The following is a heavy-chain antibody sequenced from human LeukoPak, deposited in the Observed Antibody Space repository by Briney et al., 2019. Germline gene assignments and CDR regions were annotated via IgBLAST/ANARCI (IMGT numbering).Heavy chain of an antibody. Sequence: GGSLRLSCAASGFTFSSYAMSWVRQAPGKGLEWVANIKQDGSEKYYVDSVKGRFTISRDNAKNSLYLQMNSLRAEDTAVYYCARVAVAGKYYFDYWGQGTLVTVSS. CDR3: ARVAVAGKYYFDY. CDR2: IKQDGSEK. J-gene: IGHJ4*02. CDR1: GFTFSSYA. V-gene: IGHV3-7*01. D-gene: IGHD6-19*01.